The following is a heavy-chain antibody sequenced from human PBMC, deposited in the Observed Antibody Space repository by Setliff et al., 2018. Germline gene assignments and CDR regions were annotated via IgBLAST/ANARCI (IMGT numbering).Heavy chain of an antibody. CDR2: IYYSGSTS. J-gene: IGHJ4*02. CDR3: ARGRAGHSGH. V-gene: IGHV4-59*08. Sequence: SETLSLTCTVSGGSISSYYWSWIRQPPGKGLEWIGYIYYSGSTSYYNPSLKGRVTLAVDTSKNQFSLKLSSVTAADKAVYYCARGRAGHSGHWGQGTLVTVSS. D-gene: IGHD6-19*01. CDR1: GGSISSYY.